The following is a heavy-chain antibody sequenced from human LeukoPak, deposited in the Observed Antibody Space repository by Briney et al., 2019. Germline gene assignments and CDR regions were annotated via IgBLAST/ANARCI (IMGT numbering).Heavy chain of an antibody. CDR3: ARGVPIRDYYYYYMDV. CDR2: IIPIFGTA. Sequence: SVKVSCKASGGTFSSYAISWVRQARGQGVEWMGGIIPIFGTANYAHKFQGRVTITTHQSTSTAYMELSSLRSEDTAVYYCARGVPIRDYYYYYMDVWGKGTTVTVSS. J-gene: IGHJ6*03. D-gene: IGHD5-24*01. CDR1: GGTFSSYA. V-gene: IGHV1-69*05.